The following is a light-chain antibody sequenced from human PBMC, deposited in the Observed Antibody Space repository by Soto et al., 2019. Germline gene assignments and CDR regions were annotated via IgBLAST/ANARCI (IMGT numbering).Light chain of an antibody. Sequence: DIQMTQSPSTLSASVGDRVTITCRASQSISSWLAWYQQKPGKAPKLLIYDASSMGSGVPSRFSGSGSGTEFTLTSSSPQPDDVSTYQYQRYNSYPLTFGGGTKVEIK. J-gene: IGKJ4*01. CDR2: DAS. CDR1: QSISSW. CDR3: QRYNSYPLT. V-gene: IGKV1-5*01.